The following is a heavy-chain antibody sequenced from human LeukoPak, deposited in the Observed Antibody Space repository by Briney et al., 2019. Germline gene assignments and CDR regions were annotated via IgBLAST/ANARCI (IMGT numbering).Heavy chain of an antibody. Sequence: GSLRLSCAASGFTFSDYYMSWIRQAPGKGLEWVSYISSSGSTIYYADSVKGRFTISRDNAKNSLYLQMNSLRAEDTAVYYCARDRADNVVVPAARGNAFDIWGQGTMVTVSS. J-gene: IGHJ3*02. D-gene: IGHD2-2*01. CDR1: GFTFSDYY. CDR3: ARDRADNVVVPAARGNAFDI. V-gene: IGHV3-11*04. CDR2: ISSSGSTI.